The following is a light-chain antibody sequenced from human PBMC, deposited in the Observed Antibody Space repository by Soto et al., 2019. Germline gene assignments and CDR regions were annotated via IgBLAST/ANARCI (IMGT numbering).Light chain of an antibody. Sequence: EIVMTQSPLSLPVTPGEPASISCRSSQSLLQSNGINQLGWVLQKPGQSPQLLMYLGSSRASGVPDRFSGSGSGTDFTLKISRVEPEDVGVYYCMQVLQTPPTFGGGTKVEIK. J-gene: IGKJ4*01. CDR1: QSLLQSNGINQ. CDR2: LGS. CDR3: MQVLQTPPT. V-gene: IGKV2-28*01.